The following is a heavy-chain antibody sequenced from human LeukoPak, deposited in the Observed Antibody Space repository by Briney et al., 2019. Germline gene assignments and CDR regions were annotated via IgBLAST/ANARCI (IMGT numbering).Heavy chain of an antibody. V-gene: IGHV1-69*13. J-gene: IGHJ4*02. D-gene: IGHD1-26*01. Sequence: SVKVSCKASGGTFSCYAISWVRQAPGQGLEWMGGIIPIFGTANYAQKFQGRVTITADESTSTAYMELSSLRSEDTAVYYCARGELLRGQLDYWGQGTLVTVSS. CDR3: ARGELLRGQLDY. CDR1: GGTFSCYA. CDR2: IIPIFGTA.